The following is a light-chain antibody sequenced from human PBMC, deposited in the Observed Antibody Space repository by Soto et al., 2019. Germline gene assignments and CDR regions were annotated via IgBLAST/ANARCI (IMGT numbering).Light chain of an antibody. Sequence: QSALTQPASVSGSAGQSITISCTGTSSDVGGYNYVSWYQHHPDKAPKLMIYEVSSRPSGVSYRFAGSKSCNTASLTISGLQAEDEADYYCSSYTSSSTLLIFGTGTKVTVL. CDR3: SSYTSSSTLLI. CDR2: EVS. CDR1: SSDVGGYNY. J-gene: IGLJ1*01. V-gene: IGLV2-14*01.